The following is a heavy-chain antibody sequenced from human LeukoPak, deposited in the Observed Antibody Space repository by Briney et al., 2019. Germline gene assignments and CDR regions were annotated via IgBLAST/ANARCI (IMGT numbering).Heavy chain of an antibody. V-gene: IGHV3-74*01. CDR3: ARALGSPLDY. J-gene: IGHJ4*02. Sequence: GGSLRLSCAASGFTFSTSWMHWVRQAPGKGLVWVSRINSDGSSTTYADSVKGRFTISRDNAKNTLYLEMNSLRAEDTAVYYCARALGSPLDYWGQGTLVTVSS. CDR1: GFTFSTSW. D-gene: IGHD1-26*01. CDR2: INSDGSST.